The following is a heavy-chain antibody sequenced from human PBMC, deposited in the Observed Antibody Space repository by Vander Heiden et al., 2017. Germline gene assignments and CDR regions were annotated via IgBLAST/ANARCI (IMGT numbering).Heavy chain of an antibody. CDR2: IGGNDGKT. D-gene: IGHD6-19*01. V-gene: IGHV3-23*01. Sequence: EVQLLESGGGLEQPGGSLRLYCAASGFIFYHYSMSWVSQSPGRGLGWVYAIGGNDGKTYYADAVKGRFSISRENSKNTLYLQMNSLRVEDTAVYYCAKGVSVTSGWHSYFDYWGQGLLVTVSS. J-gene: IGHJ4*02. CDR1: GFIFYHYS. CDR3: AKGVSVTSGWHSYFDY.